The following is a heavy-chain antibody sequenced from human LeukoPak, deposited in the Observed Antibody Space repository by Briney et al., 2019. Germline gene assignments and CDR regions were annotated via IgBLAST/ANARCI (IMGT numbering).Heavy chain of an antibody. V-gene: IGHV1-18*01. Sequence: GASVEVSCKASGYTFTGYGISWVRQAPGQGLEWMGWISAYNGNTNYAQKLQGRVTMTTDTSTSTAYMELRSLRSDDTAVYYCARTTNYYDSSGYYYAGAFDIWGQGTMVTVSS. J-gene: IGHJ3*02. CDR3: ARTTNYYDSSGYYYAGAFDI. D-gene: IGHD3-22*01. CDR1: GYTFTGYG. CDR2: ISAYNGNT.